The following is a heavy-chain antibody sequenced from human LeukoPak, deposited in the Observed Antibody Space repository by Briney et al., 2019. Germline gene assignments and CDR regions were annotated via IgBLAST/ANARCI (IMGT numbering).Heavy chain of an antibody. CDR1: GGSFSGYY. V-gene: IGHV4-34*01. CDR2: INHSGST. D-gene: IGHD1-1*01. J-gene: IGHJ4*02. CDR3: ARGYTTGTRTFGY. Sequence: SETVSLTCAVYGGSFSGYYWSWIRQPPGKGLEWIGEINHSGSTNYNPSLKSRVTMSVDTSKNQFSLKLSSVTAADMAVYYCARGYTTGTRTFGYWGQGTLVTVSS.